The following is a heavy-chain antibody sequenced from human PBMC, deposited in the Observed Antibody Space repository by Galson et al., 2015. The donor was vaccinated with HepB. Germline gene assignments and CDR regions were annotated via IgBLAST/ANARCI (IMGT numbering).Heavy chain of an antibody. CDR2: IIPILGIA. J-gene: IGHJ6*02. CDR1: GGTFSSYT. CDR3: ATPRGVINYYYYYGMDV. D-gene: IGHD3-10*01. V-gene: IGHV1-69*02. Sequence: SVKVSCKASGGTFSSYTISWVRQAPGQGLEWMGRIIPILGIANYAQKFQGRVTITADKSTSTAYMELSSLRSEDTAVYYCATPRGVINYYYYYGMDVWGQGTTVTVSS.